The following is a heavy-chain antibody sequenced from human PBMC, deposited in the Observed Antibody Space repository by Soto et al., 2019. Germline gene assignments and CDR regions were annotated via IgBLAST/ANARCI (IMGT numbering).Heavy chain of an antibody. V-gene: IGHV4-59*08. J-gene: IGHJ2*01. CDR2: IYYSGIT. D-gene: IGHD6-13*01. CDR1: GGSISSHY. CDR3: ARPRGIAPAVWYFDL. Sequence: QVQLQESGPGLVKPSETLSLTCTVSGGSISSHYWSWIRQPPGRGLEWIGFIYYSGITDSNPSLKSRVTISLDTSKNQLSLMLSSVTAADTAVYYCARPRGIAPAVWYFDLWGRGTLVTVSS.